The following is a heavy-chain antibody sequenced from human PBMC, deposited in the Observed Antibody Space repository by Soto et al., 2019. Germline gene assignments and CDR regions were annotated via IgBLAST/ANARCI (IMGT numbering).Heavy chain of an antibody. CDR1: GGSISSGGYY. D-gene: IGHD1-26*01. CDR2: IYYSGST. J-gene: IGHJ3*02. V-gene: IGHV4-31*03. Sequence: QVQLQESGPGLVKPSQTLSLTCTVSGGSISSGGYYWSWIRQHPGKGLEWIGYIYYSGSTYYNPSLKSRVTISVATSKNQFSLKLSSVTAADTAVYYCARDRRIDTGAFDIWGQGTMVTVSS. CDR3: ARDRRIDTGAFDI.